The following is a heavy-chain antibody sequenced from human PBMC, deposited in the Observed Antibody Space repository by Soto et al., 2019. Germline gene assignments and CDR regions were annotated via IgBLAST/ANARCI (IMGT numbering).Heavy chain of an antibody. J-gene: IGHJ3*02. CDR2: INHSGST. CDR1: GGSFSGYF. Sequence: SETLSLTCAVYGGSFSGYFWSWIRQPPGKGLEWIGEINHSGSTNYNPSLKSRVTISVDTSKNQFSLKLSSVTAADTAVYYCATYCSSNSCHLNALDIWGQGTMVTVS. V-gene: IGHV4-34*01. CDR3: ATYCSSNSCHLNALDI. D-gene: IGHD2-2*01.